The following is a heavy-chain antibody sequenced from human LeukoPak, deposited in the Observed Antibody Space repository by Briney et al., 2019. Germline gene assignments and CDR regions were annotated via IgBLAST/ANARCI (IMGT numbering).Heavy chain of an antibody. J-gene: IGHJ4*02. CDR3: ARDGDIVVVPGHFDY. D-gene: IGHD2-2*01. Sequence: ASVKVSCKASGYSFTDYYIHWARQAPGQGLEWMGWINPKGGGINYAPEFQGRVTMTRDTSITTAYMELSSLRSDDTAMYYCARDGDIVVVPGHFDYWGQGTLVTVSS. CDR2: INPKGGGI. CDR1: GYSFTDYY. V-gene: IGHV1-2*02.